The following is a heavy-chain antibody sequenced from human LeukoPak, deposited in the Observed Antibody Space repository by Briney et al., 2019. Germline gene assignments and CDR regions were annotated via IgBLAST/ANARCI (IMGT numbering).Heavy chain of an antibody. D-gene: IGHD6-19*01. CDR3: ATFRQQWLPRGGYYYYYGMDV. J-gene: IGHJ6*02. CDR2: ISAYNGNT. CDR1: GYTFTSYG. V-gene: IGHV1-18*01. Sequence: ASVKVSCKASGYTFTSYGISWVRQAPGQGLEWMGWISAYNGNTNYAQKLQGRVTMTTDTSTSTAYMELRSLRSEDTAVYYCATFRQQWLPRGGYYYYYGMDVWGQGTTVTVSS.